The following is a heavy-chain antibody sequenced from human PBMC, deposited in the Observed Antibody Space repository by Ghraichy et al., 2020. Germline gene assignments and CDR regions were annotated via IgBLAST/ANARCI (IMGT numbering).Heavy chain of an antibody. J-gene: IGHJ6*02. CDR1: GGSISSYY. CDR2: IYTSGST. V-gene: IGHV4-4*07. CDR3: ARADPRSDGYNYYYYYGMDV. D-gene: IGHD5-24*01. Sequence: SETLSLTCTVSGGSISSYYWSWIRQPAGKGLEWIGRIYTSGSTNYNPSLKSRVTMSVDTSKNQFSLKLSSVTAADTAVYYCARADPRSDGYNYYYYYGMDVWGQGTTVTVSS.